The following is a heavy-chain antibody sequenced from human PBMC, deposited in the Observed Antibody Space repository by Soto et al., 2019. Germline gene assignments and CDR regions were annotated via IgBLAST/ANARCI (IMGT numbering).Heavy chain of an antibody. D-gene: IGHD2-21*01. Sequence: ASVKLYCNASGYTFTSYAMHWVRQAPGQGLEWIGWISTYNEYTHYAQNLQGRVTLTIDTSTTTAYMELRGLRSDDTAVYYCARDDYGDLGYWGQGTLVTVS. CDR1: GYTFTSYA. V-gene: IGHV1-18*01. CDR3: ARDDYGDLGY. CDR2: ISTYNEYT. J-gene: IGHJ4*02.